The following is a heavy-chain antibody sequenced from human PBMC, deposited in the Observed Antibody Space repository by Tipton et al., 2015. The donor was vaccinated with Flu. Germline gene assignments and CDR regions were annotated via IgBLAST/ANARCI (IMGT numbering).Heavy chain of an antibody. V-gene: IGHV4-61*02. D-gene: IGHD6-19*01. J-gene: IGHJ1*01. CDR1: GGSISSGSYY. CDR3: ARGGQWLDEYFQH. Sequence: TLSLTCTVSGGSISSGSYYWSWIRQPAGKGLEWIGRIYTSGSTNYNPSLKSRVTISVDTSKNQFSLKLSSVTAADMAVYYCARGGQWLDEYFQHWGQGTLVTASS. CDR2: IYTSGST.